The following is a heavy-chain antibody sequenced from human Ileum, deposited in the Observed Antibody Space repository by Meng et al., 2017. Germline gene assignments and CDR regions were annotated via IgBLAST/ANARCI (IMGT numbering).Heavy chain of an antibody. CDR1: GFSLTTSGVG. Sequence: SGPTLVKPTQTLTLTCSFSGFSLTTSGVGVGWIRQPPGKALEWLALIYWNDDKRYSPSLKSRLTITKDTSKNQVVLTMSNLDPVDTATYFCAKGWRGLITVVRGVISEAFDIWGQGTMVTVSS. J-gene: IGHJ3*02. CDR3: AKGWRGLITVVRGVISEAFDI. D-gene: IGHD3-10*01. CDR2: IYWNDDK. V-gene: IGHV2-5*01.